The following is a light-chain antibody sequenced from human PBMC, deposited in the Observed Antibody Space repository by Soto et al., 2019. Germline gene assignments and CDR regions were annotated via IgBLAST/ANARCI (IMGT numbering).Light chain of an antibody. CDR2: EVS. CDR1: SSDIGGSNY. CDR3: ISYAGSNNLE. V-gene: IGLV2-8*01. Sequence: QSALTQPPSASGSPGQSVTISCTGTSSDIGGSNYVSWYQQRPGKAPKLMIYEVSYRPSWVPDRFSASKSGNTASLTVSGLQAEDEADYYCISYAGSNNLEFGGGSKLTVL. J-gene: IGLJ2*01.